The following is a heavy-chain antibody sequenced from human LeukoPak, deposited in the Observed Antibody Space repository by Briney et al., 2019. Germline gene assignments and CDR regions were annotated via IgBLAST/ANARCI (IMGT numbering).Heavy chain of an antibody. Sequence: GSSVQVSCKASGGTFSSYALSWVRQAPGPGLAWMGRIIPIFGTANYAQKFQGRVTITTDESTSTAYMELSSLRSEDTAVYYCARGQIAVAGSHFDYWGQGTLVTVSA. D-gene: IGHD6-19*01. J-gene: IGHJ4*02. CDR1: GGTFSSYA. CDR3: ARGQIAVAGSHFDY. V-gene: IGHV1-69*05. CDR2: IIPIFGTA.